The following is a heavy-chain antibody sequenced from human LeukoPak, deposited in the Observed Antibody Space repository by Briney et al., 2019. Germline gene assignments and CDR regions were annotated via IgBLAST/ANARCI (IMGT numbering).Heavy chain of an antibody. D-gene: IGHD6-19*01. Sequence: SETLSLSCTVSGGSVSSGGYYWSWIRQHPGKGLEWIGYIYYSRNTFYNPSLKSRVTISADTSENQFSLKLSSVTAADTAVYYCARRITVAGIFDYWGQGTLVTVSS. V-gene: IGHV4-31*03. CDR1: GGSVSSGGYY. CDR3: ARRITVAGIFDY. CDR2: IYYSRNT. J-gene: IGHJ4*02.